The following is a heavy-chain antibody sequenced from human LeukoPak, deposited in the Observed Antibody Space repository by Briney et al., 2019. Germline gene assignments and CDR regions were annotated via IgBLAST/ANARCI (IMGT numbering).Heavy chain of an antibody. J-gene: IGHJ6*03. Sequence: PGGSLRLSCAASGFTFSNYNMNWVRHAPGKGLEWVSSITSSSSYIYYADSVKGRFTISRDNAKNSLYLQMNSLRAEDTAVYYCARDPYSGSYSAYCYYYMDVWGKGTTVTVSS. V-gene: IGHV3-21*01. CDR2: ITSSSSYI. CDR3: ARDPYSGSYSAYCYYYMDV. D-gene: IGHD1-26*01. CDR1: GFTFSNYN.